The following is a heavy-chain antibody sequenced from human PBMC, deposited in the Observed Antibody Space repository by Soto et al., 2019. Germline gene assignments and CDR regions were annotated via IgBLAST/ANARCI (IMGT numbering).Heavy chain of an antibody. CDR3: ARDRFRTGTIDAFDI. D-gene: IGHD1-1*01. Sequence: EVQLVESGGGLVQPGGSLRLSCAASGFTFSRYDMHWVRQATGKGLEWVSAIGTAGDTYYPGSVKGRFTISRENAKNSLYLQMNSLRAEDTAVYYCARDRFRTGTIDAFDIWGQGTMVTVSS. CDR2: IGTAGDT. V-gene: IGHV3-13*01. CDR1: GFTFSRYD. J-gene: IGHJ3*02.